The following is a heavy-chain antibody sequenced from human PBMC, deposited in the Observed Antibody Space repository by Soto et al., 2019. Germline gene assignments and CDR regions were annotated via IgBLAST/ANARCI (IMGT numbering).Heavy chain of an antibody. V-gene: IGHV3-30-3*01. CDR1: GFTFSSYA. CDR2: ISYDGSNK. J-gene: IGHJ4*02. CDR3: ARDGRGDGYPGAFDY. D-gene: IGHD3-10*01. Sequence: QVQLVESGGGVVQPGRSLRLSCAASGFTFSSYAMHWVRQAPGKGLEWVAVISYDGSNKYYADSVKGRFTISRDNSKNTMYMQMNSLSAEDTAVYYCARDGRGDGYPGAFDYWGQGPLVTVSS.